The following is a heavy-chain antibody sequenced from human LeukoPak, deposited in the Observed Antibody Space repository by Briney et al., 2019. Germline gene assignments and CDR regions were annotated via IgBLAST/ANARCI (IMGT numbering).Heavy chain of an antibody. D-gene: IGHD3-10*01. Sequence: ASVKVSCKASGYTFTSYDINWVRQATGQGLEWMGWMNPNSGNTGYAQKFQGRVTMTRNTSISTAYMELSSLRSEDTAVYYCARGQEWWTPEMYHYGSGSYYTENDYWGQGTLVTVSS. J-gene: IGHJ4*02. CDR2: MNPNSGNT. CDR3: ARGQEWWTPEMYHYGSGSYYTENDY. CDR1: GYTFTSYD. V-gene: IGHV1-8*01.